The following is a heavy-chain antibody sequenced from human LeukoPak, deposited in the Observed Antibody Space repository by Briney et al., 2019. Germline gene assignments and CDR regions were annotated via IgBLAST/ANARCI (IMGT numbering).Heavy chain of an antibody. J-gene: IGHJ4*02. CDR2: IKSKTDGGTT. CDR3: TTDLGYCSSTSCYGDFDY. V-gene: IGHV3-15*01. Sequence: GGALRLSCAASGFTFRNAWMSWVRQAPGKGLEWVGRIKSKTDGGTTDYAAPVKGRFTISRDDSKNTLYLQMNSLKTEDTAVYYCTTDLGYCSSTSCYGDFDYWGQGTLVTVSS. CDR1: GFTFRNAW. D-gene: IGHD2-2*01.